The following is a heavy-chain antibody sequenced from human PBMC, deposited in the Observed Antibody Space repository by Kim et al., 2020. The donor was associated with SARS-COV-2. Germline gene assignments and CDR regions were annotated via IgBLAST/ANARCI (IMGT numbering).Heavy chain of an antibody. CDR1: GFTFSSYA. CDR2: ISYDGSNK. D-gene: IGHD3-10*01. J-gene: IGHJ6*02. V-gene: IGHV3-30*04. Sequence: GGSLRLSCAASGFTFSSYAMHWVRQAPGKGLEWVAVISYDGSNKYYADSVKGRFTISRDNSKNTLYLQMNSLRAEDTAVYYCARDRRLLWLGDGMDVWG. CDR3: ARDRRLLWLGDGMDV.